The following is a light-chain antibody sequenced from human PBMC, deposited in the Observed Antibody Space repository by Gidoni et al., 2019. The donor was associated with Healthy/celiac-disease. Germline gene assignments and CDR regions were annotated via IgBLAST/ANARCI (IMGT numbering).Light chain of an antibody. CDR1: QDISNY. CDR2: DAF. Sequence: DVQMTPSPSSLSASVGDRVTITCQASQDISNYLNWYQQKPGKAPKLLIYDAFNVETGVPSRFSGSGSGTDFTFTISSLQPDDISTYYCQQYDNLPLTLGGGTKVEIK. CDR3: QQYDNLPLT. V-gene: IGKV1-33*01. J-gene: IGKJ4*01.